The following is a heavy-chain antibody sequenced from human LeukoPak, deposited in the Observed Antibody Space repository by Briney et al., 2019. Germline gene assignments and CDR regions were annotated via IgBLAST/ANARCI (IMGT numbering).Heavy chain of an antibody. D-gene: IGHD5-12*01. J-gene: IGHJ4*02. V-gene: IGHV4-59*06. Sequence: SETLSLTCTVSGGSISSYYWSWTRQHPGKGLEWIGYIYYSGSTYYNPSLKSRVTISVDTSKNQFSLKLSSVTAADTAVYYCARVARTEAFHFDYWGQGTLVTVSS. CDR1: GGSISSYY. CDR3: ARVARTEAFHFDY. CDR2: IYYSGST.